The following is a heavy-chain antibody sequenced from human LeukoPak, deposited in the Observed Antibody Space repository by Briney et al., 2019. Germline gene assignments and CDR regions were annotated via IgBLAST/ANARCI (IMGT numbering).Heavy chain of an antibody. CDR2: INPNSGGT. V-gene: IGHV1-2*02. D-gene: IGHD3-10*01. Sequence: ASVKVSCKASGHTFTGYYMHWVRQAPGQGLEWVGWINPNSGGTNYAQKFQGRVTMTRDTSISTAYMELSRLRSDDTAVYYCARGSTYYYGSGSYPYWGQGTLVTVSS. J-gene: IGHJ4*02. CDR3: ARGSTYYYGSGSYPY. CDR1: GHTFTGYY.